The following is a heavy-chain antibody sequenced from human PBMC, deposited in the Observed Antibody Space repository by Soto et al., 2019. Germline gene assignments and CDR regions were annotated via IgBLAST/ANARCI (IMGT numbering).Heavy chain of an antibody. CDR2: ISAYNGNT. Sequence: QVQLVQSGAEVKKPGASVKVSCKASGYTFTSYGISWVRQAPGQGLEWMGWISAYNGNTNYAQKLQGRVTMTTVTSTSTAYMELRSLRSDDTAVYYCASQGGVVAAVSWYYYGMDVWGQGTTVTVSS. J-gene: IGHJ6*02. CDR3: ASQGGVVAAVSWYYYGMDV. V-gene: IGHV1-18*01. CDR1: GYTFTSYG. D-gene: IGHD2-15*01.